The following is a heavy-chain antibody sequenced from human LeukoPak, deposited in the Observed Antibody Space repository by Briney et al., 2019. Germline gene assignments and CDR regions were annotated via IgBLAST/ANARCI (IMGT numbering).Heavy chain of an antibody. V-gene: IGHV1-24*01. J-gene: IGHJ6*02. CDR3: ATSPRSYYYYGMDV. Sequence: ASVTVSCKVSGYTLTELSMHWVRQAPGKGREWVGCFDPEDGETIYAQKFQGRVTMTEDTSTDTAYMELSSLRSEDTAVYYCATSPRSYYYYGMDVWGQGTTVTVSS. CDR1: GYTLTELS. CDR2: FDPEDGET.